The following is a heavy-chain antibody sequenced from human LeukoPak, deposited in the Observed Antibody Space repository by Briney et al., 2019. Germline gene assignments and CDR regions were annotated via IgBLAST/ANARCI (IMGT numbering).Heavy chain of an antibody. D-gene: IGHD3-10*01. V-gene: IGHV3-23*01. Sequence: GGSLRLSCAASGFTFSSYAMSWVRQAPGKGLEWVSAISGSGGSTYYADSVKGRFTISRDNSKNTLYLQMNSLRAEDTAVYYCAKDRGGWMGLTRGGGSYYFDYWGQGTLVTVSS. J-gene: IGHJ4*02. CDR1: GFTFSSYA. CDR2: ISGSGGST. CDR3: AKDRGGWMGLTRGGGSYYFDY.